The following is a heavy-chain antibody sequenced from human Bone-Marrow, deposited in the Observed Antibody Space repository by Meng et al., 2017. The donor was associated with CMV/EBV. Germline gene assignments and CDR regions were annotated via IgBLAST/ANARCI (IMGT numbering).Heavy chain of an antibody. J-gene: IGHJ5*02. V-gene: IGHV3-30-3*01. D-gene: IGHD3-3*01. CDR1: GFIFGSYS. CDR2: ISYDGSNK. CDR3: AREVGSKRITIFGVVENNWFDP. Sequence: GESLKISCVGSGFIFGSYSIHWVRQPPGKGLEWVAVISYDGSNKYYADSVKGRFTISRDNSKNTLYLQMNSLRAEDTAVYYCAREVGSKRITIFGVVENNWFDPWGQGTLVTVSS.